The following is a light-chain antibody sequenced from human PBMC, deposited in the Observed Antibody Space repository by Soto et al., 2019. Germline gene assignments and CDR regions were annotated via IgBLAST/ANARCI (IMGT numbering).Light chain of an antibody. J-gene: IGKJ1*01. CDR1: QSVSSY. V-gene: IGKV3-11*01. CDR3: QQRSNWRWT. Sequence: EIVLTHSPATLSLSPGERATLSCRASQSVSSYLAWYQQKPGQAPRLLIYDASNRATGIPARFSGSGSGTDFTLTISSLEPEDFAVYYCQQRSNWRWTFGQGTKVDI. CDR2: DAS.